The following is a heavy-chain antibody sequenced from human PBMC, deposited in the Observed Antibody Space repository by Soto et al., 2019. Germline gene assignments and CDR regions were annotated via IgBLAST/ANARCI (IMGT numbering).Heavy chain of an antibody. J-gene: IGHJ6*02. Sequence: QVTLKESGPVLVKPTETLTLTCTVSGFSLSNARMSVSWIRQPPGKALEWLAHIFSNDEKSYSTSLKSRLTISKDPSKTQVVLTMTNIAPVDTATDYCARIPIVVVVAATGQYYYYYGMDVWGQGTTVTVSS. CDR2: IFSNDEK. CDR1: GFSLSNARMS. CDR3: ARIPIVVVVAATGQYYYYYGMDV. V-gene: IGHV2-26*01. D-gene: IGHD2-15*01.